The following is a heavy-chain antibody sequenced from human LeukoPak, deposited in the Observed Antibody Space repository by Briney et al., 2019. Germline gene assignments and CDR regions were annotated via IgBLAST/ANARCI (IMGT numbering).Heavy chain of an antibody. CDR1: GLSYSSFA. CDR2: LRGKGET. V-gene: IGHV3-23*01. D-gene: IGHD1-26*01. Sequence: GGSLGLSCAASGLSYSSFAMSWVRQGPARGLAWVSSLRGKGETFYADSVKGRSNLFSDTFTNTVYFQVNNVRVEHTAIYFCGWASWVSCTDAVRWGERALFIVSS. J-gene: IGHJ4*02. CDR3: GWASWVSCTDAVR.